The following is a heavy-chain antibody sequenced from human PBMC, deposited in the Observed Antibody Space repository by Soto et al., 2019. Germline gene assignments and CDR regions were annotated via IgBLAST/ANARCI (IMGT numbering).Heavy chain of an antibody. V-gene: IGHV1-18*01. CDR1: GYTFTSYG. D-gene: IGHD3-10*01. J-gene: IGHJ1*01. CDR2: IRAYNGNT. Sequence: QVQLVQSGAEVKKPGASVKVSCKASGYTFTSYGISWVRQAPGQGLEWMGWIRAYNGNTNYAQKLQGRVTMTTDTTXSXXSRELRRPRSADTAGYYGASARASGNRNTAEYFQHRGRGTLVTVSS. CDR3: ASARASGNRNTAEYFQH.